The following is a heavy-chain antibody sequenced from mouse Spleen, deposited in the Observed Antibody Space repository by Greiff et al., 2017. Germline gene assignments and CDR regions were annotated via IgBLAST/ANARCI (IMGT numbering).Heavy chain of an antibody. J-gene: IGHJ2*01. CDR1: GFTFSSYA. D-gene: IGHD4-1*01. CDR3: ARDSDWDYFDY. V-gene: IGHV5-4*01. CDR2: ISDGGSYT. Sequence: EVMLVESGGGLVKPGGSLKLSCAASGFTFSSYAMSWVRQTPEKRLEWVATISDGGSYTYYPDNVKGRFTISRDNAKNNLYLQMSHLKSEDTAMYYCARDSDWDYFDYWGQGTTLTVSS.